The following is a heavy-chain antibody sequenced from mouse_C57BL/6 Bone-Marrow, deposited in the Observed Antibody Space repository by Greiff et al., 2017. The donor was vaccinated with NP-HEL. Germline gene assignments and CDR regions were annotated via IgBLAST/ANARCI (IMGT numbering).Heavy chain of an antibody. J-gene: IGHJ4*01. D-gene: IGHD2-2*01. V-gene: IGHV3-8*01. Sequence: EVQLQESGPGLAKPSQTLSLTCSVSGYSITSDYWNWIRKFPGNKLEYMGYISYSGSTYYNPSLKRGISIIPDTSKNQYYLQLNSVTTEETATYYCARSAIWLRWNYYAMEYWGQGTAIPVSS. CDR1: GYSITSDY. CDR3: ARSAIWLRWNYYAMEY. CDR2: ISYSGST.